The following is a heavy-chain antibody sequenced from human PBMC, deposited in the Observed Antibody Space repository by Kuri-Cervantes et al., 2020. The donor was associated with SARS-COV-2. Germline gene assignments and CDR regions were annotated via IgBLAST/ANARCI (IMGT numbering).Heavy chain of an antibody. Sequence: GESLKISCAPSGFTFRNYGMHWVRLAPGKGLEWMAFIRYDGHSEDYADSVKGRFTVSRDNSKNTLYLQMNSLTTEDTAVYYCAKSNPHSYYYFDYWGQGTLVTVSS. V-gene: IGHV3-30*02. CDR2: IRYDGHSE. D-gene: IGHD2-21*01. J-gene: IGHJ4*02. CDR3: AKSNPHSYYYFDY. CDR1: GFTFRNYG.